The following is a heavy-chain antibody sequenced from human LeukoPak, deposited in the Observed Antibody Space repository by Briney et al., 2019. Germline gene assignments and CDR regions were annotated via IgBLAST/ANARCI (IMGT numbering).Heavy chain of an antibody. D-gene: IGHD6-13*01. Sequence: SQTLSLTCAISGDSVSSNSAAWHWIRQSPSRGLEWLGRTYYRSKWYSDYAVSLKSRITINPDTSKNQFSLQLNSLTPGDTAVYYCATTAAARTGYFEYWGQGTLVTVSS. J-gene: IGHJ4*02. V-gene: IGHV6-1*01. CDR2: TYYRSKWYS. CDR1: GDSVSSNSAA. CDR3: ATTAAARTGYFEY.